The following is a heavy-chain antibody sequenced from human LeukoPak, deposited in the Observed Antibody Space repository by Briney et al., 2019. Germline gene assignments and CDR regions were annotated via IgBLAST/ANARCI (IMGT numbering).Heavy chain of an antibody. Sequence: GASVKVSCKASGYTFTGYYMHWVRQAPGQGLEWMGRIIPNSGGTNYAQKFQDRVTMTRDTSTSTAYMELSRLRSDDTAVYYCARGPLYYDFWSGYYFFDYWGQGTLVTVSS. J-gene: IGHJ4*02. D-gene: IGHD3-3*01. V-gene: IGHV1-2*06. CDR2: IIPNSGGT. CDR3: ARGPLYYDFWSGYYFFDY. CDR1: GYTFTGYY.